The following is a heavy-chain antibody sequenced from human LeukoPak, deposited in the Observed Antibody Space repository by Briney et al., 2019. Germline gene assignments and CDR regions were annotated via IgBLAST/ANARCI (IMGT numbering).Heavy chain of an antibody. J-gene: IGHJ4*02. Sequence: SETLSLTCTVSGGSISSSSYYWGWIRQPPGKGLEWIGSIYYSGSTYYNPSLKSRVTISVDTSKNQFSLKLSSVTAADTAVYYCARVLHDFWSGYYHDYWGQGTLVTVSS. D-gene: IGHD3-3*01. V-gene: IGHV4-39*01. CDR3: ARVLHDFWSGYYHDY. CDR2: IYYSGST. CDR1: GGSISSSSYY.